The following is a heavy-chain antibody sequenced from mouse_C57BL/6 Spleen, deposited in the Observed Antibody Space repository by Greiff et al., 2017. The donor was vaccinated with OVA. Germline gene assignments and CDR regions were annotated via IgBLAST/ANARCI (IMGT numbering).Heavy chain of an antibody. D-gene: IGHD2-1*01. J-gene: IGHJ2*01. CDR3: ARMGSYYGNRFFDY. Sequence: QVQLQQPGAELVMPGASVKLSCKASGYTFTSYWIHWVKQRPGHGLEWIGEIDPSDSYTNYNQKFKGTATLTVDKSTSTAYMQLSSLTSEDSAVYYCARMGSYYGNRFFDYWGQGTTLTVSS. CDR2: IDPSDSYT. CDR1: GYTFTSYW. V-gene: IGHV1-69*01.